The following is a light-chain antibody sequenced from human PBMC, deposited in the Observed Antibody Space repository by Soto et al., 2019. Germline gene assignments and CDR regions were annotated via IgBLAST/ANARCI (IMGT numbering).Light chain of an antibody. Sequence: QAVVTQEPSLTVSPGGTVTLTCASSTGAVTSGYYPNWFQQKPGQAPRVLIYSTSNKHSWTPARFSGSLRGGKAALTLSGVQPEDEAEYYCLLYYGGAQLVFGGGTKLTVL. CDR1: TGAVTSGYY. V-gene: IGLV7-43*01. CDR2: STS. J-gene: IGLJ3*02. CDR3: LLYYGGAQLV.